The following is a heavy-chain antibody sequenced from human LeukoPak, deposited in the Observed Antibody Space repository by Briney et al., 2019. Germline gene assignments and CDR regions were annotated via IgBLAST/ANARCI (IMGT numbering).Heavy chain of an antibody. J-gene: IGHJ4*02. V-gene: IGHV1-69*13. CDR2: IIPIFGTA. Sequence: GASVKASCKASGGTFSSYAISWVRQAPGQGLEWMGGIIPIFGTANYARKFQGRVTITADESTSTAYMELSSLRSEDTAVYYCASNYYDSSGYHNYFDYWGQGTLVTVSS. CDR1: GGTFSSYA. CDR3: ASNYYDSSGYHNYFDY. D-gene: IGHD3-22*01.